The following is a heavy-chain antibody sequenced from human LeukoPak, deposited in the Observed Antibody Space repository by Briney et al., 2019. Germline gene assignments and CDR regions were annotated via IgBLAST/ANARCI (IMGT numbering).Heavy chain of an antibody. D-gene: IGHD3-22*01. J-gene: IGHJ3*02. CDR1: GGSISSYY. V-gene: IGHV4-59*01. CDR3: ARGYYYDSSGYYPAFDI. Sequence: SETLSLTCTVSGGSISSYYWSWIRQPPGKGLEGIGSIYYSGSTNYNPSLKSRVTISVDTSKNQFSLKLSSVTAADTAVYYCARGYYYDSSGYYPAFDIWGQGTMVTVSS. CDR2: IYYSGST.